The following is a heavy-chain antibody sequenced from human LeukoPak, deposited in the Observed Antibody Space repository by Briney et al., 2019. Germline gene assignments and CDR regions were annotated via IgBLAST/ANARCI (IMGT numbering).Heavy chain of an antibody. Sequence: GGSLRLSCAASGFTVSSNYMSWVRQAPGKGLEWVSVIYSGGSTYYADSVKGRFTISRDNSKNTLYLQMNSLRAEDTAVYYCARAPAYGSGSYLDAFDIWGQGTMVTVSP. CDR3: ARAPAYGSGSYLDAFDI. J-gene: IGHJ3*02. D-gene: IGHD3-10*01. CDR2: IYSGGST. V-gene: IGHV3-53*01. CDR1: GFTVSSNY.